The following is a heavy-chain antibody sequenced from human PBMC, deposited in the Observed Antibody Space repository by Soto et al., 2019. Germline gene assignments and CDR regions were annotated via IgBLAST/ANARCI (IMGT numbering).Heavy chain of an antibody. V-gene: IGHV4-34*01. CDR1: GGSFSGYY. Sequence: SETLSLTCAVYGGSFSGYYWSWIRQPPGKGLERIGEINHSGSTNYNPSLKSRVTISVDTSKNQFSLKLSSVTAADTAVYYCARVFYDILTGYPNYFDYWGQGTTVTVSS. CDR2: INHSGST. J-gene: IGHJ4*03. D-gene: IGHD3-9*01. CDR3: ARVFYDILTGYPNYFDY.